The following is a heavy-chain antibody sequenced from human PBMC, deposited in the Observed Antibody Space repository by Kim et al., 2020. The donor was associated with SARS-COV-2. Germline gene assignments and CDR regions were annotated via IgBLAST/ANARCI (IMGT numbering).Heavy chain of an antibody. CDR3: ARDQREAAAGQVYYYYGMDV. CDR2: IIPILGIA. CDR1: GGTFSSYT. D-gene: IGHD6-13*01. V-gene: IGHV1-69*04. J-gene: IGHJ6*02. Sequence: SVKVSCKASGGTFSSYTISWVRQAPGQGLEWMGRIIPILGIANYAQKFQGRVTITADKSTSTAYMELSSLRSEDTAVYYCARDQREAAAGQVYYYYGMDVWGQGTTVTVSS.